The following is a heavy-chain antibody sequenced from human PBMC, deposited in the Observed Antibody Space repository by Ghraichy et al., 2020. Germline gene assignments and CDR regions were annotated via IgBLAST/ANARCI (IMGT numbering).Heavy chain of an antibody. CDR1: GFTFSDYY. D-gene: IGHD6-13*01. J-gene: IGHJ4*02. CDR3: ARVLAGLAAAGTFDY. CDR2: ISSSSSYT. Sequence: GGSLRLSCAASGFTFSDYYMSWIRQAPGKGLEWVSYISSSSSYTNYADSVKGRFTISRDNAKNSLYLQMNSLRAEDTAVYYCARVLAGLAAAGTFDYWGQGTLVTVSS. V-gene: IGHV3-11*06.